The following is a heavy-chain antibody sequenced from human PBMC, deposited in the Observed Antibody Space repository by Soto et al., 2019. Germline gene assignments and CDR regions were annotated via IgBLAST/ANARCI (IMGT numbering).Heavy chain of an antibody. Sequence: EVQVVESGGGLVKPGGSLRLSCVFSGFTFNTYTMNWVRQAPGKGLAWVSSINGRSNYVYYADSVKGRFTISRDNAKNSLYLQMNRLRAEDTAIYYCAREDGVVGSSSAFDHWGLGTLVTVSS. J-gene: IGHJ4*02. CDR2: INGRSNYV. CDR3: AREDGVVGSSSAFDH. V-gene: IGHV3-21*01. D-gene: IGHD1-26*01. CDR1: GFTFNTYT.